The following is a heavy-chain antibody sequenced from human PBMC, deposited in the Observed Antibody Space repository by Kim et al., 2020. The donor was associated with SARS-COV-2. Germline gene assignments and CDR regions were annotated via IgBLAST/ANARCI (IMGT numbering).Heavy chain of an antibody. J-gene: IGHJ6*02. CDR1: GFTFSSYG. Sequence: GGSLRLSCAASGFTFSSYGMHWVRQAPGKGLEWVAVISYDGSNKYYADSVKGRFTISRDNSKNTLYLQMNSLRAEDTAVYYCAKLATDYYYYGMDVWGQGTTVTVSS. D-gene: IGHD6-13*01. V-gene: IGHV3-30*18. CDR2: ISYDGSNK. CDR3: AKLATDYYYYGMDV.